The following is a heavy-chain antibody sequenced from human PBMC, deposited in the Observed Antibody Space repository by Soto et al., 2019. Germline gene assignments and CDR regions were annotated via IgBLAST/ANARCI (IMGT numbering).Heavy chain of an antibody. CDR1: GGSISSGGYY. D-gene: IGHD6-13*01. CDR3: ARDLQYSRLFYGMDV. CDR2: IYYSGST. J-gene: IGHJ6*02. Sequence: QVQLQESGPGLVKPSQTLSLTCTVSGGSISSGGYYWSWIRQHPGKGLEWIGYIYYSGSTYYNPSLKSRVTISVDTCKNQFSLKLSSVTAADTAVYYCARDLQYSRLFYGMDVWGQGTTVTVSS. V-gene: IGHV4-31*03.